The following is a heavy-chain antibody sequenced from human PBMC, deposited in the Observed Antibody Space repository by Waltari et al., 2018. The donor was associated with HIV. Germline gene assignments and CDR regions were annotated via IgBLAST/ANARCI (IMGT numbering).Heavy chain of an antibody. V-gene: IGHV3-30-3*01. Sequence: QVQLVESGGGVVQPGRSRRLACAASGLTFNPFAMHWVRQAPGKGLEWVAVISWDGSNKHYADSVKGRCTISRDNSRNSLYLQMSSLRAEDTAVYYCGREGDYYDSSPFDYWGQGTLVTVSS. CDR2: ISWDGSNK. D-gene: IGHD3-22*01. CDR3: GREGDYYDSSPFDY. J-gene: IGHJ4*02. CDR1: GLTFNPFA.